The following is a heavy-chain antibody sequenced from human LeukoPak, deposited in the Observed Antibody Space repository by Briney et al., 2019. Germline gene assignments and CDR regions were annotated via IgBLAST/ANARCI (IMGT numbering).Heavy chain of an antibody. Sequence: PGGSLRLSCAASGFTFSNYAMSWVRQAPGKGLEWVSVIYSGGSTYYADSVKGRFTISRDNSKNTLYLQMNSLRAEDTAVYYCARDEFRRFGDSGSYYFDYWGQGTLVTASS. CDR3: ARDEFRRFGDSGSYYFDY. J-gene: IGHJ4*02. D-gene: IGHD3-10*01. CDR2: IYSGGST. CDR1: GFTFSNYA. V-gene: IGHV3-53*01.